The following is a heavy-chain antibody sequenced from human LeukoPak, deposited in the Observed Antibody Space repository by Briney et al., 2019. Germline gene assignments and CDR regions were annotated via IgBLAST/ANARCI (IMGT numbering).Heavy chain of an antibody. CDR3: ANEIRPNDY. D-gene: IGHD4-17*01. CDR2: ISISGSKT. CDR1: EFDLSSHA. Sequence: GGSLRLSCAASEFDLSSHAMTWVRRAPGKGLEWVSAISISGSKTYYADSVKGRFTISRDNSKNTLYLQMNSLRAEDTAVYYCANEIRPNDYWGQGTQVTVSS. J-gene: IGHJ4*02. V-gene: IGHV3-23*01.